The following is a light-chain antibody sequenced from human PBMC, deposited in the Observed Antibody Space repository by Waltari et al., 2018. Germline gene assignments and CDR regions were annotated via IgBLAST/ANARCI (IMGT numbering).Light chain of an antibody. CDR2: WAS. CDR3: QQYYSTPPA. CDR1: QSVLYSSNNMNY. J-gene: IGKJ1*01. Sequence: DIVVTQSPDSVAVSLGERATINCKSSQSVLYSSNNMNYLAWYQQKPGQPPRLPIAWASTRESGVPDRFSGSGSGTDFTLTINTLQAEDMAVYYCQQYYSTPPAFGQGTRVEI. V-gene: IGKV4-1*01.